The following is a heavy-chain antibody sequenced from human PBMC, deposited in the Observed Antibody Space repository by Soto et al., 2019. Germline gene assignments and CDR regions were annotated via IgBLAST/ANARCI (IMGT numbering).Heavy chain of an antibody. CDR1: GYSFTSYW. CDR2: IYPGDSDT. V-gene: IGHV5-51*01. J-gene: IGHJ5*02. CDR3: ARGSSGYRPSAWFDP. D-gene: IGHD3-22*01. Sequence: GESLKISCKGSGYSFTSYWIGWVRQMPGKGLEWMGIIYPGDSDTRYSPSFQGQVTISADKSISTAYLQWSSLKASDTAMYYCARGSSGYRPSAWFDPWGQGTLVTVSS.